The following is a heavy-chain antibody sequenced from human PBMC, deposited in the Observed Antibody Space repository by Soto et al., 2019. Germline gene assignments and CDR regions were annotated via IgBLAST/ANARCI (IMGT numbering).Heavy chain of an antibody. CDR2: ISAYNGNT. Sequence: ASVKVSCKAPGYTFTSYGISWVRQAPGQGLEWMGWISAYNGNTNYAQKLQGRVTMTTDTSTSTAYMELRSLRSDDTAVYYCARRAIRFLEWLPDYGMAVWGQGTTVTVSS. V-gene: IGHV1-18*04. CDR3: ARRAIRFLEWLPDYGMAV. J-gene: IGHJ6*02. CDR1: GYTFTSYG. D-gene: IGHD3-3*01.